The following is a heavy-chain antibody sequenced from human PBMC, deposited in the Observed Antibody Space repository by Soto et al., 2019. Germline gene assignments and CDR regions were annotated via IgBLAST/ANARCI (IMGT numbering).Heavy chain of an antibody. V-gene: IGHV3-21*01. CDR3: ARVDYCTNGVCKGGYYYYGMDV. J-gene: IGHJ6*02. Sequence: EVQLVESGGGLVKPGGSLRLSCAASGFTFSSYSMNWVRQAPGKGLEWVSSISSSSSYIYYADSVKGRFTISRDNAKNSLYLQMNSLRAEDTAVYYCARVDYCTNGVCKGGYYYYGMDVWGQGTTVTVSS. CDR2: ISSSSSYI. D-gene: IGHD2-8*01. CDR1: GFTFSSYS.